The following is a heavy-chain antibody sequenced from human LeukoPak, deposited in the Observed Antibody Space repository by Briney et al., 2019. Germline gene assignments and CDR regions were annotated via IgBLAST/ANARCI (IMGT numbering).Heavy chain of an antibody. CDR1: GFTFSSYG. CDR2: VNSDGSST. J-gene: IGHJ5*02. Sequence: PGGSLRLSCAASGFTFSSYGMHWVRQAPGKGLVWVSRVNSDGSSTTYADSVKGRFTISRGNAKNTVYLQMNSLRAEDTAVYYCACSATWGQGTPVTVSS. CDR3: ACSAT. V-gene: IGHV3-74*01. D-gene: IGHD2-15*01.